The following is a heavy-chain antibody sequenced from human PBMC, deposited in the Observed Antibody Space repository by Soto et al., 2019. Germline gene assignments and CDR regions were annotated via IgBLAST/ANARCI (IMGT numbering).Heavy chain of an antibody. V-gene: IGHV4-34*01. CDR2: INHSGST. D-gene: IGHD3-10*01. J-gene: IGHJ5*02. Sequence: PSETLSLTCAVYGGSFSGYYWSWIRQPPGKGLEWIGEINHSGSTNYNPSLKSRVTISVDTSKNQFSLKLSSVTAADTAVYYCARARTTLTMVRGVRRQRGLDPWGQGTLVTVSS. CDR1: GGSFSGYY. CDR3: ARARTTLTMVRGVRRQRGLDP.